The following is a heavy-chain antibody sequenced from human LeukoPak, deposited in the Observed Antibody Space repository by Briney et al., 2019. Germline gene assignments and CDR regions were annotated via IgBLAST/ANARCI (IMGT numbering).Heavy chain of an antibody. CDR3: AKHSLRLVAASGVSDFDY. V-gene: IGHV3-30*18. Sequence: PGRSLRLSCAASGFTFSSYGMHWVRQAPGKGLEWVAVISYDGSHKYYSDSVKGRFTISRDNAKNTLYLQMNSLRAEDTAVYYCAKHSLRLVAASGVSDFDYWGQGTLVTVSS. CDR1: GFTFSSYG. CDR2: ISYDGSHK. D-gene: IGHD2-15*01. J-gene: IGHJ4*02.